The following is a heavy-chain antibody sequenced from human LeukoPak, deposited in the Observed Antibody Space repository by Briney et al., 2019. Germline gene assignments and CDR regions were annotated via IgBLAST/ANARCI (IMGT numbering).Heavy chain of an antibody. J-gene: IGHJ4*02. D-gene: IGHD3-9*01. CDR2: INVGNGHT. Sequence: GASVKVSCKASGYTFGNYAIHWVRQAPGQRFEWMGWINVGNGHTKYSQEFQGRVTITRDTSASTAYMELSSLRSEDMAVYYCARGGHRGWLCDYWGQGTLVTVSS. V-gene: IGHV1-3*03. CDR1: GYTFGNYA. CDR3: ARGGHRGWLCDY.